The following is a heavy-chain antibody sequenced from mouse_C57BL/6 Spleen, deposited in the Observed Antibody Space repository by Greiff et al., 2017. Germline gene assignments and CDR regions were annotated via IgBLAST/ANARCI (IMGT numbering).Heavy chain of an antibody. D-gene: IGHD2-5*01. V-gene: IGHV3-6*01. J-gene: IGHJ1*03. CDR3: AREPYYSNYGYWYFDV. CDR2: ISYDGSN. Sequence: VQLKESGPGLVKPSQSLSLTCSVTGYSITSGYYWNWIRQFPGNKLEWMGYISYDGSNNYNPSLKNRISITRDTSKNQFFLKLNSVTTEDTATYYCAREPYYSNYGYWYFDVWGTGTTVTVSS. CDR1: GYSITSGYY.